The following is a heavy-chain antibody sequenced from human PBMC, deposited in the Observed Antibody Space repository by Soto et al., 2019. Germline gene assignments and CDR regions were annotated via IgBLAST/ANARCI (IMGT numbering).Heavy chain of an antibody. J-gene: IGHJ6*02. D-gene: IGHD6-13*01. CDR1: GFSFSSYA. CDR2: ISGSGGST. Sequence: GGSLRLSCSASGFSFSSYAMSWVRQAPGKGLEWVSAISGSGGSTYYADSVKGRFTISRDNSKNTLYLQMNSLRAEDTAVYYCAKDRRAAAVFYYYYYYGMDVWGQGTTVTVSS. CDR3: AKDRRAAAVFYYYYYYGMDV. V-gene: IGHV3-23*01.